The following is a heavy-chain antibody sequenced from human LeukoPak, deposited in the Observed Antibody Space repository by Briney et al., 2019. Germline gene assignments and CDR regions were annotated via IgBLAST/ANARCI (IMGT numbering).Heavy chain of an antibody. J-gene: IGHJ4*02. CDR1: GFTFSRNA. V-gene: IGHV3-23*01. CDR2: ISGSGIST. Sequence: GGSLRLSCAASGFTFSRNAMSWVRQAPGKGLEWVSAISGSGISTYYADSVKGRFTISRDNSKNTLYLQMNSLRAEDTAVYYCARGLTIFGVVTSFDYWGQGTLVTVSS. D-gene: IGHD3-3*01. CDR3: ARGLTIFGVVTSFDY.